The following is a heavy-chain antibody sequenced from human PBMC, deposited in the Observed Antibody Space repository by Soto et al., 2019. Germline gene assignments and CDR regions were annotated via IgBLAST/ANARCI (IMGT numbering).Heavy chain of an antibody. J-gene: IGHJ5*02. D-gene: IGHD3-10*01. CDR3: ARSGGYYYGSGSYYNNWFDP. CDR2: IYYSGST. V-gene: IGHV4-59*08. CDR1: GGSISSYY. Sequence: QVQLQESGPGLVKPSETLSLTCTVSGGSISSYYWSWIRQPPGKGLEWIGYIYYSGSTNYNPSLKSRLTISVDTSKNQFSLKLSSVTAADTAVYYCARSGGYYYGSGSYYNNWFDPWGQGTLVTVSS.